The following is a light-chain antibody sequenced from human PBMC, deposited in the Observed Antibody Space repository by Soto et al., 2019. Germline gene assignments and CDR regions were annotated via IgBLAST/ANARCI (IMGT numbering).Light chain of an antibody. CDR1: SSDVGGYNY. CDR2: EVS. J-gene: IGLJ1*01. V-gene: IGLV2-14*01. Sequence: ALTQPASVSGSPGQSITISCTGTSSDVGGYNYVSWYQQHPGKAPKLMIHEVSNRPSGVSNRFSGSKSGNTASLTISGLQAEDEADYYCSSYTSSRAYVFGTGTKVTVL. CDR3: SSYTSSRAYV.